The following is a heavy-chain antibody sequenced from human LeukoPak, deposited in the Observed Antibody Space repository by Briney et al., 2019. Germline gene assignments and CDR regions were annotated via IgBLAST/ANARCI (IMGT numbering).Heavy chain of an antibody. D-gene: IGHD6-19*01. CDR3: ARDKGPRGGWYSG. V-gene: IGHV3-21*01. J-gene: IGHJ4*02. Sequence: PGGSLRLSCAASGFTFSSYSMNWVRQAPGKGLEWVSSISSSSSNIYYADSVKGRFTISRDNAENSLYLQMNSLRAEDTAVYYCARDKGPRGGWYSGWGQGTLVTVSS. CDR2: ISSSSSNI. CDR1: GFTFSSYS.